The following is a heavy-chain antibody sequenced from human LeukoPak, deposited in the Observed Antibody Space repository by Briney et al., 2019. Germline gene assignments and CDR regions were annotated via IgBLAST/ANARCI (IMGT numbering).Heavy chain of an antibody. Sequence: QSGWSLRLSCVASGFTYDEYARQWVRQAPGKGLEWMSGISWNSDSTGYADSVKGRFTISRDNSKNTLYLKMNSLRAEDTAVYYSAKDLWAYYDSSGYHLPCYWGQGTLVTVSS. CDR1: GFTYDEYA. CDR3: AKDLWAYYDSSGYHLPCY. D-gene: IGHD3-22*01. CDR2: ISWNSDST. V-gene: IGHV3-9*01. J-gene: IGHJ4*02.